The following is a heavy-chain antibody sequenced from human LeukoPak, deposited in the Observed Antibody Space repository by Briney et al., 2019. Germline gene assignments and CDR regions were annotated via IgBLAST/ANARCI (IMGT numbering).Heavy chain of an antibody. CDR1: GFTFSSYA. D-gene: IGHD4-17*01. Sequence: GGSLRLSCAASGFTFSSYAMLWVRKAQRPGLDREAVISYDGSNKYYADSVKGRFTISRDNSKNTLYLQMNSLRAEDTAVYYCARDLNDYGDYSSLWGQGTLVTVSS. J-gene: IGHJ4*02. CDR2: ISYDGSNK. V-gene: IGHV3-30*04. CDR3: ARDLNDYGDYSSL.